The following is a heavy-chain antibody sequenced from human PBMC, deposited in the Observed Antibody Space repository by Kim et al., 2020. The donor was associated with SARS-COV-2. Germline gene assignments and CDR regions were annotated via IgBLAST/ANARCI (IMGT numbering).Heavy chain of an antibody. V-gene: IGHV1-3*01. CDR3: ARGRHYYDRDFDY. Sequence: YSQKCQGRVTITRETSASTAYMELSSLRSEDTAVYDCARGRHYYDRDFDYWGQGALVTVSS. D-gene: IGHD3-22*01. J-gene: IGHJ4*02.